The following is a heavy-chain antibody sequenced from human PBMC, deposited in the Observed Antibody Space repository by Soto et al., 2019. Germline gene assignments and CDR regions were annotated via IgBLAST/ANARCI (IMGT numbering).Heavy chain of an antibody. J-gene: IGHJ2*01. Sequence: SETLSLTCALHGGSFSGFYWTWIRQPPGHSLGWTGEIHHSGSSTYNPPLKTRVTISLDTFRNQFSLSLNSVTAADRAVYYCARMAGPWYFDLWGRGTLVTVSS. CDR1: GGSFSGFY. CDR3: ARMAGPWYFDL. CDR2: IHHSGSS. V-gene: IGHV4-34*01.